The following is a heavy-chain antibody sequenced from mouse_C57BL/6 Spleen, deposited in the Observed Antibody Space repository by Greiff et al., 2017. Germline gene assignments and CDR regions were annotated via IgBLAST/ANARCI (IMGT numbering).Heavy chain of an antibody. CDR1: GYTFTSYW. CDR3: VPYDYDDY. D-gene: IGHD2-4*01. Sequence: VQLVESGAELAKPGASVKLSCKASGYTFTSYWMHWVKQRPGQGLEWIGYINPSSGYTKYNQKFKDKATLTADKSSSTAYMQLSSLTYEDSAVYYCVPYDYDDYWGQGTTLTVSS. CDR2: INPSSGYT. V-gene: IGHV1-7*01. J-gene: IGHJ2*01.